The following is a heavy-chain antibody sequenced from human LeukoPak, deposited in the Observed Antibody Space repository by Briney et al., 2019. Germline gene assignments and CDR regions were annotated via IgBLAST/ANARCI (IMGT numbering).Heavy chain of an antibody. Sequence: GGSLRLSCAASGFTFSSSWMYWVRQAPGKGLVWVSRINSDESITTYADSVKGRFTISRDNAKNTLYLQMNSLRAEDTAVYYYARGLVPGFLDYWGQGTLVTVSS. CDR3: ARGLVPGFLDY. D-gene: IGHD4-11*01. CDR2: INSDESIT. V-gene: IGHV3-74*01. CDR1: GFTFSSSW. J-gene: IGHJ4*02.